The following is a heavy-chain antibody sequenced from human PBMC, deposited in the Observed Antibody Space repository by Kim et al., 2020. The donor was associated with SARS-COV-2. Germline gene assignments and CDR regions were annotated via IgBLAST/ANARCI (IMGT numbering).Heavy chain of an antibody. V-gene: IGHV6-1*01. J-gene: IGHJ4*02. D-gene: IGHD6-19*01. CDR3: ATDNLLSSGWYYFDY. Sequence: VKSRITINPNTSKNQFSLQLNSVTPEDTAVYYCATDNLLSSGWYYFDYWGQGTLVTVSS.